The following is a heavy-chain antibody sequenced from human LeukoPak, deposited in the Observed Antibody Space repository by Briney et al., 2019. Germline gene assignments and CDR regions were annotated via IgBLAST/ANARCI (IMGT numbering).Heavy chain of an antibody. CDR1: GGSFSGYY. Sequence: SETLSLTCAVYGGSFSGYYWSWIRQPPGKGLEWIGDINHSGSTNYNPSLKSRVTISVDTSKNQFSLKLSSVTAADTAVYYCARGANCSGGSCYPDTRFDPWGQGTLVTVSS. J-gene: IGHJ5*02. V-gene: IGHV4-34*01. CDR3: ARGANCSGGSCYPDTRFDP. D-gene: IGHD2-15*01. CDR2: INHSGST.